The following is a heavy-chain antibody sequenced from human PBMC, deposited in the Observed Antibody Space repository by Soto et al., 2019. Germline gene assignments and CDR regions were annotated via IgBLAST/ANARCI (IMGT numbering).Heavy chain of an antibody. CDR2: IYYSGST. V-gene: IGHV4-39*01. Sequence: SETLSLTCTVSGGXISSSSYYWGWIRQPPGKRMERIGSIYYSGSTYYNPSLKSRVTISVDTSKNQFSLKLSSVTAADTAVYYCARQLRRPYGDYRYWFDPWGQGTLVTVSS. CDR1: GGXISSSSYY. D-gene: IGHD4-17*01. CDR3: ARQLRRPYGDYRYWFDP. J-gene: IGHJ5*02.